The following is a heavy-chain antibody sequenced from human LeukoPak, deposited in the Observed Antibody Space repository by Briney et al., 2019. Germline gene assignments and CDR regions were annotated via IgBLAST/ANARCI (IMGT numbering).Heavy chain of an antibody. D-gene: IGHD1-1*01. J-gene: IGHJ6*03. V-gene: IGHV1-18*01. CDR1: GYTFTSYG. Sequence: ASVKVSCKASGYTFTSYGISWVRQAPGQGLEWMGWISAYNGNTNYAQKLQGRVTMTTDTSTSTAYMELRSLRSDDTAVYYCAGGSDNHYYYYYMDVWGKGTTVTISS. CDR2: ISAYNGNT. CDR3: AGGSDNHYYYYYMDV.